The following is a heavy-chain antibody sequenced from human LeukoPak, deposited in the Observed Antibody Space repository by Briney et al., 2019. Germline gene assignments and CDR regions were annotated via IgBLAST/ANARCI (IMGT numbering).Heavy chain of an antibody. CDR1: GFSFDTYA. CDR3: AREIFGSGSYPDL. J-gene: IGHJ5*02. D-gene: IGHD3-10*01. CDR2: IWHDGSHK. V-gene: IGHV3-33*01. Sequence: GRSLRLSCAASGFSFDTYAMHWVRQAPGQGLQWVALIWHDGSHKFYSNSVRGQFTISRDNSKNTVYLQMNNLRPDDTAVYYCAREIFGSGSYPDLWGQGTLVTVSS.